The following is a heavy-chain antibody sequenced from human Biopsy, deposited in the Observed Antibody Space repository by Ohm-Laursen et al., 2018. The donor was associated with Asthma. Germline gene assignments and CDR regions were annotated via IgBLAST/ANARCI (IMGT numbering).Heavy chain of an antibody. Sequence: GSLRLSCTASGFAVSRDHMFWVRQAPGKGLEWVSVIYSGGTSHTADSVRGRFTISRDYSKNTLYLQMHSLRAEDTAVYYCARVFESSEWGPFYHFGLDVWGQGTTVAVSS. V-gene: IGHV3-53*01. D-gene: IGHD6-25*01. CDR1: GFAVSRDH. J-gene: IGHJ6*02. CDR3: ARVFESSEWGPFYHFGLDV. CDR2: IYSGGTS.